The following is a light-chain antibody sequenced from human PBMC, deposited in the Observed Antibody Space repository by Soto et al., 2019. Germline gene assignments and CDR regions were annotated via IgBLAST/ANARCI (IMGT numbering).Light chain of an antibody. CDR3: SSYAGSNNYV. V-gene: IGLV2-8*01. J-gene: IGLJ1*01. CDR2: DVS. Sequence: QSALTQPPSASGSPGQSVTISCTGTSSDVGGYNYVSWYQQHPGKAPKLMIFDVSKRPSGVPDRFSASKSGNTASLTVSGLQAEDEADYYCSSYAGSNNYVFGTGTKLTVL. CDR1: SSDVGGYNY.